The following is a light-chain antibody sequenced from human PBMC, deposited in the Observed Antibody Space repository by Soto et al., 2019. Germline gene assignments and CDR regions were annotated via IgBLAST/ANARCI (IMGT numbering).Light chain of an antibody. CDR2: DAS. V-gene: IGKV1-5*01. CDR3: QQYNSYSLT. J-gene: IGKJ4*01. Sequence: DIQMTQSPSTLSASVGGRVTITCRASQSISSRLAWYQQKPGKAPKLLIYDASNLESGVPSRFSGSGSGTEFTLTISSLQPDDFATYYCQQYNSYSLTFGGGTKVEIK. CDR1: QSISSR.